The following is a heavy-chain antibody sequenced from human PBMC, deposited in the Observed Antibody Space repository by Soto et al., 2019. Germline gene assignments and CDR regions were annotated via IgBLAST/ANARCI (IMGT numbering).Heavy chain of an antibody. V-gene: IGHV3-73*01. CDR1: GFTFSGAA. CDR3: RGYCISSSCYESGMDV. J-gene: IGHJ6*02. D-gene: IGHD2-2*01. Sequence: EVQLVESGGGLVQPGGSLKLSCAASGFTFSGAAMHWVRQGSGKGLEWVGRIRSKANSYATEYAASVKGRFTISRDDSKNTAYLQMNSLKTEDTAVYYCRGYCISSSCYESGMDVWGQGTTVIVSS. CDR2: IRSKANSYAT.